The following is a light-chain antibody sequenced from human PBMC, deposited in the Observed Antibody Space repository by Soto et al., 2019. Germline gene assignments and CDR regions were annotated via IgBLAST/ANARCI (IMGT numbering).Light chain of an antibody. CDR1: QSVSSNF. CDR2: GAS. CDR3: QQYVNSPYT. V-gene: IGKV3-20*01. J-gene: IGKJ2*01. Sequence: EIVLTQSPGTLSLSPGERGTLSCRASQSVSSNFLAWYQQKPGQAPRLLIYGASSRATGIPDRFSGSGSGTDFTLTISRLESEDFAVYYCQQYVNSPYTFGQGTKLEIK.